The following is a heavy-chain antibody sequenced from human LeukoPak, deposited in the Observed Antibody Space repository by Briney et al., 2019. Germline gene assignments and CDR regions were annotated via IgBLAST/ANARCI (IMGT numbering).Heavy chain of an antibody. CDR2: ISGSGGST. CDR3: AKDRVVLGIYGY. V-gene: IGHV3-23*01. CDR1: GFTFSSYA. Sequence: GGSLRLSCAASGFTFSSYAMSWVRQAPGKGLEWVSAISGSGGSTYYADSVKGRFTISRDNSKNTLYLQMNSLGAEDTAVYYCAKDRVVLGIYGYWGQGTLVTVSS. D-gene: IGHD3-16*01. J-gene: IGHJ4*02.